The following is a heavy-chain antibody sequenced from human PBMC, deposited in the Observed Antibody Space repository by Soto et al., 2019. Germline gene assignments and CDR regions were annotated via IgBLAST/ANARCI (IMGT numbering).Heavy chain of an antibody. Sequence: QVQLVQSGAEVKKPGSSVKVSCKASGGTFSSYAISGVRQAPGQGLEWMGWIIPIFGTANYAQKFQGRVTITADKSTSTAYMERSSLRSEYTAVYYCASGDHYDSSGYGWWDYFDYWGQGTLVTVSS. J-gene: IGHJ4*02. V-gene: IGHV1-69*06. CDR3: ASGDHYDSSGYGWWDYFDY. D-gene: IGHD3-22*01. CDR2: IIPIFGTA. CDR1: GGTFSSYA.